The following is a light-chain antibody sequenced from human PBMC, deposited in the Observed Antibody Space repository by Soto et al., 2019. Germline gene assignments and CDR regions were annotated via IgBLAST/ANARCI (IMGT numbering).Light chain of an antibody. Sequence: QSALTQPASVSASPGQSITISCTGTSSDVGGHNYFSWYQQHPGKAPKLMIYEVTNLPSGLSNRFSGTNSGNTASLTISGLQGEDEADYYCSSYPSSNTMVFGTGTKLTVL. V-gene: IGLV2-14*01. CDR1: SSDVGGHNY. CDR3: SSYPSSNTMV. CDR2: EVT. J-gene: IGLJ1*01.